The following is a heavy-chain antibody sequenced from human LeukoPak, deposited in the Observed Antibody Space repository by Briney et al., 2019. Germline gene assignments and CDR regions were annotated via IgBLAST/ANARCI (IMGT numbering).Heavy chain of an antibody. Sequence: SVKVSCKASGGTFSSYAISWVRQAPGQGLEWMGGIIPIFGTANYAQKFQGRVTITADESTSTAYMELSSLRSEDTAVYYCARSDYSKIERPARDYYYYYMDVWGKGTTVTVSS. CDR1: GGTFSSYA. J-gene: IGHJ6*03. V-gene: IGHV1-69*01. D-gene: IGHD4-11*01. CDR3: ARSDYSKIERPARDYYYYYMDV. CDR2: IIPIFGTA.